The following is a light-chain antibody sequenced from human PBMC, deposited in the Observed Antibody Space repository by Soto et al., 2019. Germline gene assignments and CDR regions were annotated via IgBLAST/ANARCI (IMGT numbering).Light chain of an antibody. Sequence: EVVLTQSPATLSLSPGERATLSCRASQSISSHLTWYQQKPGQAPRLLICDASNRATGIPARFSGSGSGTDFTLTVSSLEPEDFAVYYCQQRTDWPLTFGGGTKVEIK. CDR3: QQRTDWPLT. J-gene: IGKJ4*01. CDR1: QSISSH. V-gene: IGKV3-11*01. CDR2: DAS.